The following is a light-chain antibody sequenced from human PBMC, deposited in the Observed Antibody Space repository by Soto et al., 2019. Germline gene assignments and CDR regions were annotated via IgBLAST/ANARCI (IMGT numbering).Light chain of an antibody. V-gene: IGLV2-8*01. Sequence: QSALTQPPSASGSPGQSVTISCTGTSYTVGAYKYVSWYQQYPGKAPKLMIYEVTKRPSGVPDRFSGSKSGNTASLTVSGLQAEDEADYYCTSYVGNDIWVFGGGTKVTGL. CDR1: SYTVGAYKY. CDR3: TSYVGNDIWV. CDR2: EVT. J-gene: IGLJ3*02.